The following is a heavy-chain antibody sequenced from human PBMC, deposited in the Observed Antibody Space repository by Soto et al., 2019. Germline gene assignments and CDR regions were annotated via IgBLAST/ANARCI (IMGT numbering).Heavy chain of an antibody. D-gene: IGHD6-19*01. Sequence: TGGSLRLSCGASGFTFSNFWMNWVRQAPGKGLEWVANIKQDGSETSYVDSVKGRFTISRDNAKNSLYLQMSNLRAEDTAVYYCARIDDSAWYTRDYWGQGTLVTVSS. CDR3: ARIDDSAWYTRDY. CDR2: IKQDGSET. V-gene: IGHV3-7*01. CDR1: GFTFSNFW. J-gene: IGHJ4*02.